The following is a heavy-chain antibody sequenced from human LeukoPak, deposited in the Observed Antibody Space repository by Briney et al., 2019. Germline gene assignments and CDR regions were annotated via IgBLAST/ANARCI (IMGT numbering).Heavy chain of an antibody. CDR2: IKQDGSEK. Sequence: GGSLRLSCAASGFTFSSYWMSWVRQAPGKGLEWVANIKQDGSEKCYVDSVKGRFTISRDNAKNSLYLQMNSLRAEDTAVYYCAREVSSRVDAFDIWGQGTMVTVSS. CDR1: GFTFSSYW. J-gene: IGHJ3*02. D-gene: IGHD6-13*01. V-gene: IGHV3-7*01. CDR3: AREVSSRVDAFDI.